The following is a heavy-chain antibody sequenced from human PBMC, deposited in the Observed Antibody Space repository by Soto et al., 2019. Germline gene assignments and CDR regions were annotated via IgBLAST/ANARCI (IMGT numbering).Heavy chain of an antibody. Sequence: QVQLQESGPGLVKPSETLSLTCTVSGGSFKSGSYSWSWIRQPPGKGLGWIGYVYHTGRTSYNPSLKSRPYISMDTYKSQFSPNLDSVTAADTTVYFCARDFAYFDSWGQGTLVPVSS. J-gene: IGHJ4*02. CDR2: VYHTGRT. D-gene: IGHD3-3*01. CDR1: GGSFKSGSYS. V-gene: IGHV4-61*01. CDR3: ARDFAYFDS.